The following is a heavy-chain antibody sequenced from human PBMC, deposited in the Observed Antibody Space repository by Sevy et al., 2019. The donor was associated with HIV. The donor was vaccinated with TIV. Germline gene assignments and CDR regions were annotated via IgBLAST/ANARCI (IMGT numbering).Heavy chain of an antibody. Sequence: GGSLRLSCAASGFTFSSYSMNWVRQAPGKGLEWVSYISSSSSTIYYADSVKGRFTISRDNAKNSLYLQMKSLRDEDTAVYYCARLDTGIVGATTEGAFDIWGQGTMVTVSS. CDR2: ISSSSSTI. D-gene: IGHD1-26*01. CDR1: GFTFSSYS. J-gene: IGHJ3*02. V-gene: IGHV3-48*02. CDR3: ARLDTGIVGATTEGAFDI.